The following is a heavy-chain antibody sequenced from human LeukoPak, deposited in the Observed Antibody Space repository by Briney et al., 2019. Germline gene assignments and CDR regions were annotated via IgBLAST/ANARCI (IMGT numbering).Heavy chain of an antibody. D-gene: IGHD5-24*01. CDR3: ARAKDGYNREFDY. J-gene: IGHJ4*02. V-gene: IGHV1-2*02. CDR1: GYTFTSYG. CDR2: INPNTGGT. Sequence: GASVKVSCKASGYTFTSYGISWVRQAPGQGLEWMGWINPNTGGTNYAQKFQGRVTMTRDTSISTAYMELSRLRSDDTAVYYCARAKDGYNREFDYWGQGTLVTVSS.